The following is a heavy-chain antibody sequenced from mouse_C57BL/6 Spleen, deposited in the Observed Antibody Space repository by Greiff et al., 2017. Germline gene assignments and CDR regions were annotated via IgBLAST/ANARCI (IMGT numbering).Heavy chain of an antibody. V-gene: IGHV1-26*01. D-gene: IGHD1-1*01. CDR1: GYTFTDYY. Sequence: EVKLQQSGPELVKPGASVKISCKASGYTFTDYYMNWVKQSHGKSLEWIGDINPNNGGTSYNQKFKGKATLTVDKSSSTAYMELRSLTSEDSAVYYCARGFDYYGSSYAMDYWGQGTSVTVSS. CDR2: INPNNGGT. J-gene: IGHJ4*01. CDR3: ARGFDYYGSSYAMDY.